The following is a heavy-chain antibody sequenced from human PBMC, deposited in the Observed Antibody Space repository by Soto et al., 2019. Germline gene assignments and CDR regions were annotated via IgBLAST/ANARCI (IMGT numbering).Heavy chain of an antibody. V-gene: IGHV4-30-4*01. Sequence: QVQLQESGPGLVKPSQTLSLTCTVSGDSINNGDYYLSWTRQPPGKGPEWIGYIYYSGSTYYNPSLESRITLSVDTSTNQLSLKLSSVTAADTAVYYLARAESAMNWFDPWGQGTLVTVSS. CDR1: GDSINNGDYY. J-gene: IGHJ5*02. D-gene: IGHD5-18*01. CDR3: ARAESAMNWFDP. CDR2: IYYSGST.